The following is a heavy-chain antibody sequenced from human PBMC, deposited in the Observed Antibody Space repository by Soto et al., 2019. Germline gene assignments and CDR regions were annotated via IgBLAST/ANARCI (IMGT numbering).Heavy chain of an antibody. CDR3: GRVRVDKAEGWFDP. CDR2: IYPGDSDT. Sequence: GESLKISCKGSGYSFTSYWIGWVRQMPGKGLEWMGIIYPGDSDTRYSPSFQGHVTFSADKSINTAYLQWSSLKASDTAMYYCGRVRVDKAEGWFDPWGQGTLVTVSS. D-gene: IGHD5-18*01. V-gene: IGHV5-51*01. J-gene: IGHJ5*02. CDR1: GYSFTSYW.